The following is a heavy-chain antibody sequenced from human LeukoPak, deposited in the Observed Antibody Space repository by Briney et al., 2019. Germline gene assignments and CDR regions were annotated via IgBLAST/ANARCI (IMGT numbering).Heavy chain of an antibody. Sequence: SETLSLTCTVSGGSISSGGYYWSWIRQHPGKGLEWIGYIYYSGSTYYNPSLKSRVTISVDTSKNQFSLKLSSVTAADTAVYYCARARDYYGSGSELPRRHYYYYYGMDVWGQGTTVTVSS. CDR3: ARARDYYGSGSELPRRHYYYYYGMDV. CDR2: IYYSGST. J-gene: IGHJ6*02. CDR1: GGSISSGGYY. D-gene: IGHD3-10*01. V-gene: IGHV4-31*03.